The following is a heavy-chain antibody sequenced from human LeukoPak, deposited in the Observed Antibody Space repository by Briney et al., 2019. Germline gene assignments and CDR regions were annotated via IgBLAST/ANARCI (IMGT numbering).Heavy chain of an antibody. V-gene: IGHV7-4-1*02. D-gene: IGHD2-15*01. J-gene: IGHJ5*02. Sequence: ASVKVSCKASGYAFINYAMNWVRQAPGQGLEWMGWINTNTGNPTYAQDFTGRFVFSLDTSVSTAYLQISSLKAEDTAVYYCARNGLYCSGGSCWFDPWGQGTLVTVSS. CDR3: ARNGLYCSGGSCWFDP. CDR2: INTNTGNP. CDR1: GYAFINYA.